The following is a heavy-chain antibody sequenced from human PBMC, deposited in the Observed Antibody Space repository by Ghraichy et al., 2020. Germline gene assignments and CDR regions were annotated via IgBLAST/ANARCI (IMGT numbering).Heavy chain of an antibody. CDR1: GFTFSIYG. D-gene: IGHD1-26*01. V-gene: IGHV3-30*02. J-gene: IGHJ3*02. Sequence: LSLTCAASGFTFSIYGMHWVRQAPGKGLEWVAFIRYDGSNKYYADSVKGRFTISRDNSKNTLYLQMNSLRAEDTAVYYCAKDHGGGSYFFDAFDIWGQGTMVTVSS. CDR3: AKDHGGGSYFFDAFDI. CDR2: IRYDGSNK.